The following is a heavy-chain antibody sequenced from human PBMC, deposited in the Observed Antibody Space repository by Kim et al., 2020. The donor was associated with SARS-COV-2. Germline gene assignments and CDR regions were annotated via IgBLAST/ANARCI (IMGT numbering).Heavy chain of an antibody. D-gene: IGHD3-22*01. CDR2: ISGSGGST. J-gene: IGHJ6*02. Sequence: GGSLRLSCAASGFTFSSYAMSWVRQAPGKGLEWVSAISGSGGSTYYADSVKGRFTISRDNSKNTLYLQMNSLRAEDTAVYYCATRGGPLVVVRWRGYYGMDVWGQGTTVTVSS. V-gene: IGHV3-23*01. CDR3: ATRGGPLVVVRWRGYYGMDV. CDR1: GFTFSSYA.